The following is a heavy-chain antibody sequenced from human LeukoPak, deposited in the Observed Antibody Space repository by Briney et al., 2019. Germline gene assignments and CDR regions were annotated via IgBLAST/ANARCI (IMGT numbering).Heavy chain of an antibody. Sequence: ASVKVSCKASGYTFTGYYMHWVRQAPGQGLEWMGRINPNSGGTNYAQKFQGRVTMTRDTSISTAYMELGRLRSDDTAVYYCAREPNYYDCIMVDYRGQGTLVTVSS. D-gene: IGHD3-22*01. CDR1: GYTFTGYY. CDR2: INPNSGGT. CDR3: AREPNYYDCIMVDY. J-gene: IGHJ4*02. V-gene: IGHV1-2*06.